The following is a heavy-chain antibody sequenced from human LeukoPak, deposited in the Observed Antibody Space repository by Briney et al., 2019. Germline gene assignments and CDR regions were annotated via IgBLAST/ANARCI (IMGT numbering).Heavy chain of an antibody. CDR1: GLTLSSYR. D-gene: IGHD4-23*01. V-gene: IGHV3-48*01. CDR2: ISSSSSTI. Sequence: GGSLRLSCAVSGLTLSSYRMNWVRHAPGKGLEWVSYISSSSSTIYYADSAKGRFTISRDNAKNSLYLQMNSLRAEDTAVYYCAIRRWDYWGQGTLVTVSS. J-gene: IGHJ4*02. CDR3: AIRRWDY.